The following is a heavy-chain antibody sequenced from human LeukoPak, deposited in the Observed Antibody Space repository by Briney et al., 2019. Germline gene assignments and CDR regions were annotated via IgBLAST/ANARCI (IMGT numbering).Heavy chain of an antibody. J-gene: IGHJ4*02. Sequence: GGSLRLSCAASGFTFSSYDMHWVRQATGKGLEWVSAISAAGDTYYLDSVKGRFTISRENAKNSLYLQMNSLRAGDTAVYYCVALGDRIYWGQGTLVTVPP. CDR3: VALGDRIY. CDR1: GFTFSSYD. D-gene: IGHD2-21*02. CDR2: ISAAGDT. V-gene: IGHV3-13*01.